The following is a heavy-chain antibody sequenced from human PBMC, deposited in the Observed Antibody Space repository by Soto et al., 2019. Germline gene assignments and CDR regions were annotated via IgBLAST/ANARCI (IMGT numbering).Heavy chain of an antibody. Sequence: EVQLVESGGGLVKPGGSLRLSCAASGFTFSTYSMNWVRQAPGKGLEWVSSISSSSSYIYYADSVKGRVTISRDNAKNSLYMQMNSLRAEDTAVYYCARGPPGGVTMIVVPRDYWGQGTLVTVSS. CDR2: ISSSSSYI. J-gene: IGHJ4*02. V-gene: IGHV3-21*01. CDR1: GFTFSTYS. CDR3: ARGPPGGVTMIVVPRDY. D-gene: IGHD3-22*01.